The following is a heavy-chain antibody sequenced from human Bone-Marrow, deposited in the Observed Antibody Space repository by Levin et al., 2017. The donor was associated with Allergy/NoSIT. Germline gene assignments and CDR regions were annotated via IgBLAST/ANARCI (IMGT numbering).Heavy chain of an antibody. V-gene: IGHV3-20*04. CDR3: GRATWGFPGPIGD. CDR1: GFIFDDFV. D-gene: IGHD1-7*01. CDR2: CSGNGKTD. Sequence: RPGGSLRLSCAASGFIFDDFVMNWVRQVPGRGLEWVAGCSGNGKTDYYADSVKGRFTISRDNSKKTLLLQMNSLRPEDTALYFCGRATWGFPGPIGDWGQGALVTVSS. J-gene: IGHJ1*01.